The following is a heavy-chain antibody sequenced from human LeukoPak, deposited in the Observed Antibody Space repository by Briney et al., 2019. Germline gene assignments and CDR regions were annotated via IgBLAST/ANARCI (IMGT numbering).Heavy chain of an antibody. Sequence: GGSLRLSCAASGFTFSSYAISWVRQAPGKGLEWVSAISGSGGSTYYADSVKGRFTISRDNSKNTLYLQMNSLRAEDTAVYYCAKDLGLYYYYGMDVWGKGTTVTVSS. J-gene: IGHJ6*04. CDR1: GFTFSSYA. CDR2: ISGSGGST. D-gene: IGHD7-27*01. CDR3: AKDLGLYYYYGMDV. V-gene: IGHV3-23*01.